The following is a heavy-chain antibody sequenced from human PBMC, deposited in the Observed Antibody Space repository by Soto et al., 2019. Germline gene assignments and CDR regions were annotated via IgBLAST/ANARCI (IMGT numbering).Heavy chain of an antibody. D-gene: IGHD6-13*01. Sequence: QVQLQQWGAGLLKPSETLSLTCAVYGGSFSGYYWSWIRQPPGKGLEWIGEINHSGSTNYNPSLKRRVTISVDTSKNQFSLKLSSVTAADTAVYYCARGPLRRQQLVPRTATDAFDIWGQGTMVTVSS. J-gene: IGHJ3*02. CDR3: ARGPLRRQQLVPRTATDAFDI. CDR1: GGSFSGYY. CDR2: INHSGST. V-gene: IGHV4-34*01.